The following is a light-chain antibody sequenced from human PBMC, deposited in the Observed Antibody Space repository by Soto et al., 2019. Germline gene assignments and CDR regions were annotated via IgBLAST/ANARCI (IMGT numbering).Light chain of an antibody. J-gene: IGKJ1*01. CDR1: QSVSSNS. V-gene: IGKV3-20*01. CDR2: GAS. CDR3: QQYGISLWT. Sequence: ETVLTQSPGTLSLSPGERATLSCRASQSVSSNSLAWYQQIPGQAPRLLIYGASSRATGIPDRFSGSGSGTDFTLTISRLEPEDFAVYYCQQYGISLWTFGQGTKVDIK.